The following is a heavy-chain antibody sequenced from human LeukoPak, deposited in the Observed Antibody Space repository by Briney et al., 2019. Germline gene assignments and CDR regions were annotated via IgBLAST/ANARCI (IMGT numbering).Heavy chain of an antibody. V-gene: IGHV3-21*01. Sequence: GGSLRLSCAASGFTFSSYAMKWVRQAPGKGLEWVSSASSRSSYIYYADAVKGRFTISRDNAKNSLFLQMNSLRAEDTAVYYCARDLLAYCGGDCYSFITRPFDYWGQGTLVTVSS. CDR2: ASSRSSYI. CDR3: ARDLLAYCGGDCYSFITRPFDY. D-gene: IGHD2-21*02. J-gene: IGHJ4*02. CDR1: GFTFSSYA.